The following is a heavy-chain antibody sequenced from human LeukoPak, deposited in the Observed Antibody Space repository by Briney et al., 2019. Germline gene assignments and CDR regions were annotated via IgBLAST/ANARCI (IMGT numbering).Heavy chain of an antibody. V-gene: IGHV1-8*03. Sequence: GASVKVSCKASGYTFTSYDINWVRQATGQGLEWMGWMNPNSGNTGYAQKFQGRVTITRNTSISTAYMELSSLRSEATAVYYCAKLVRGVKPLRGIFDYRGQGTLVTVSS. CDR1: GYTFTSYD. CDR3: AKLVRGVKPLRGIFDY. J-gene: IGHJ4*02. CDR2: MNPNSGNT. D-gene: IGHD3-10*01.